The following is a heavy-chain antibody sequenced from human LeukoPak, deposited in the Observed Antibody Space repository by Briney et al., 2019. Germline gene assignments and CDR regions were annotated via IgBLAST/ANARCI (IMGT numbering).Heavy chain of an antibody. Sequence: GRSLRLSCAASGFTFSSYGMHWVRQAPGKGLEWVAVVWDDGSSQNYADSVKGRFTISRNNSKNMLYLQMNSLRAEDTAVYYCAKDQWNPDYWGQGTLVSVSS. CDR2: VWDDGSSQ. V-gene: IGHV3-33*06. CDR3: AKDQWNPDY. J-gene: IGHJ4*02. D-gene: IGHD6-19*01. CDR1: GFTFSSYG.